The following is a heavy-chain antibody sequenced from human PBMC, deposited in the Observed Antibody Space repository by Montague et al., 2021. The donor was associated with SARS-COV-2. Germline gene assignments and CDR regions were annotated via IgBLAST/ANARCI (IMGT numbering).Heavy chain of an antibody. CDR2: VSASGST. J-gene: IGHJ4*02. CDR1: GDSISYFY. V-gene: IGHV4-4*07. D-gene: IGHD6-13*01. Sequence: SETLSLTCTVSGDSISYFYWSWIRQPAGKGLEWIGRVSASGSTNXXPSLNSRVTMSVDTSKKQFSLRLSPVTAADTAVYYCARDVVAAPGTFDYWGQGTLVTVSS. CDR3: ARDVVAAPGTFDY.